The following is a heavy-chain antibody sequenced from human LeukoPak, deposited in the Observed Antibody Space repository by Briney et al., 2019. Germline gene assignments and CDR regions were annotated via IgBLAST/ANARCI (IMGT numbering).Heavy chain of an antibody. J-gene: IGHJ5*02. V-gene: IGHV1-69*04. CDR2: IIPILGIA. CDR1: GGTFSSYA. Sequence: GSSVTVSCKASGGTFSSYAISWVRQAPGQGLEWMGRIIPILGIANYAQKFQGRVTMTRNTSISTAYMELSSLRSEDTAVYYCARVIVVVPAANNWFDPWGQGTLVTVSS. D-gene: IGHD2-2*01. CDR3: ARVIVVVPAANNWFDP.